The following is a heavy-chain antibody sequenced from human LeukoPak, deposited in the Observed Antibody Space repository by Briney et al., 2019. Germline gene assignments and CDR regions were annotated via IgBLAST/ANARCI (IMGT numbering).Heavy chain of an antibody. D-gene: IGHD3-3*01. J-gene: IGHJ4*02. V-gene: IGHV1-24*01. Sequence: ASVKVSCKVSGYTLTELSMHWVRQAPGKGLEWMGGFDPEDGETIYAQKFQDRVTITRDTSANTAYMDLSSLRSEDTAVYYCARGRWSGTSLAYYFDYWGQGTLVTVSS. CDR2: FDPEDGET. CDR1: GYTLTELS. CDR3: ARGRWSGTSLAYYFDY.